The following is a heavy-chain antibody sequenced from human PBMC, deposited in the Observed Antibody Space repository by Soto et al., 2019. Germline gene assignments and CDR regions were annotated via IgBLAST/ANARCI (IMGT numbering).Heavy chain of an antibody. CDR3: ARAVGIAVTGLDL. V-gene: IGHV1-8*01. CDR2: MNPVNGNA. CDR1: GYTFTSSN. Sequence: QEQLVQSGAEVKRPGASVKVSCRASGYTFTSSNINWVRQAAGQGPEWIGWMNPVNGNAAFAREFQGGVTMPRDTSTDTAYMEVGGLSSGDTAIYYCARAVGIAVTGLDLWGPGTLVTVSS. D-gene: IGHD6-19*01. J-gene: IGHJ5*02.